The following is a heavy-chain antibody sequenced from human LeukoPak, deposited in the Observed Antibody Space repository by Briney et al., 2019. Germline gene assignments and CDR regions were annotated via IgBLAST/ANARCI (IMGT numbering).Heavy chain of an antibody. CDR3: ARASSTMIVVVITSDDAFDI. CDR2: MNPNSGNT. CDR1: GYTFTSYD. V-gene: IGHV1-8*03. D-gene: IGHD3-22*01. Sequence: GASVKVSCKASGYTFTSYDINWVRQATGQGLEWMGWMNPNSGNTGYAQKFQGRVTITRNTSISTAYMELSSLRSDDTAVYYCARASSTMIVVVITSDDAFDIWGQGTMVTVSS. J-gene: IGHJ3*02.